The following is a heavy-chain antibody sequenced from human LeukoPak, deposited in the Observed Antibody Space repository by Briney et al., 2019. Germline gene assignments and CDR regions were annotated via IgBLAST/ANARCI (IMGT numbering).Heavy chain of an antibody. CDR2: LTAGGGFA. Sequence: GGSLRLSCTASGFTFHTYAMAWVRQAPGKGLEWVSALTAGGGFAYYADSVKGRFTISRDNSKNILSLQMSSLRVEDTAVYYCATDFWSCYPFGFWGQGALVIVSS. J-gene: IGHJ4*02. CDR1: GFTFHTYA. D-gene: IGHD3-3*01. CDR3: ATDFWSCYPFGF. V-gene: IGHV3-23*01.